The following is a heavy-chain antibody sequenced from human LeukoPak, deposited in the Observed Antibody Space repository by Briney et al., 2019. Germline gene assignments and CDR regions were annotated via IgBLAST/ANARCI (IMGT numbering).Heavy chain of an antibody. V-gene: IGHV1-18*01. D-gene: IGHD2-15*01. J-gene: IGHJ6*02. CDR2: ISAYNGNT. CDR1: GYTFTSYG. Sequence: ASVKVSCKASGYTFTSYGVSWVRQAPGQGLEWMGWISAYNGNTNYAQKLQGRVTMTTDTSTSTAYMELRSLRSDDTAVYYCARDPPRIVVVVAATNYYGMDVWGQGTTVTVSS. CDR3: ARDPPRIVVVVAATNYYGMDV.